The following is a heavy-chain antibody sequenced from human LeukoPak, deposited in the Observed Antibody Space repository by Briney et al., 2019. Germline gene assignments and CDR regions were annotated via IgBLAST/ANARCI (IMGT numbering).Heavy chain of an antibody. V-gene: IGHV3-23*01. CDR1: GFTFNSYA. Sequence: GGSLRLSCAASGFTFNSYAMSWVRQAPGKGLEWVSGISGSGGSTYYADSVKGRFTISRDNSKNTLYLQMNSLRVEDTAVYYCAKGQSGSYNTGGFDIWGQGTMVTVSS. CDR2: ISGSGGST. CDR3: AKGQSGSYNTGGFDI. D-gene: IGHD3-10*01. J-gene: IGHJ3*02.